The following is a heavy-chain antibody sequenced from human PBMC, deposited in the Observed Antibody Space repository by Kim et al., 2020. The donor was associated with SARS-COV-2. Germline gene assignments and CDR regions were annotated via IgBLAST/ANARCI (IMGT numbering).Heavy chain of an antibody. J-gene: IGHJ6*02. CDR3: ARRGGDYGLDV. V-gene: IGHV5-51*01. CDR2: T. D-gene: IGHD2-15*01. Sequence: TTYSPSFHGQVTISVDNSISTAYLQWITLKASDTAIYYCARRGGDYGLDVWGQGTTVTVSS.